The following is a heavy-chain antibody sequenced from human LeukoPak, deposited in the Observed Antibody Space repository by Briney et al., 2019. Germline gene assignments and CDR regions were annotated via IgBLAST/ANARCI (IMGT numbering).Heavy chain of an antibody. CDR3: ARARGYSYGPPSPDY. Sequence: SETLSLTCTVSGGSISSGIYYWSWIRQPAGKGLEWIGRIYTSGSTNYNPSLKSRVTISVDTSKNQFSLKLSSVTAADTAVYYCARARGYSYGPPSPDYWGQGTLVTVSS. CDR1: GGSISSGIYY. J-gene: IGHJ4*02. CDR2: IYTSGST. V-gene: IGHV4-61*02. D-gene: IGHD5-18*01.